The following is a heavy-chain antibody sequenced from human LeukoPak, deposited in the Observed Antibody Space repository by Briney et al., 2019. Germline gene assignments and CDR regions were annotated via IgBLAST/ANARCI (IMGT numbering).Heavy chain of an antibody. Sequence: GGSLRLSCAASGFTFSNYSMNWVRQAPGKGLEWLSYINNSSSTIYYADSVKGRFTISRDNAKNSLYLQMNSLKAEDTAVYYCARGVPAAIGYFQHWGQGTLVTVSS. CDR2: INNSSSTI. V-gene: IGHV3-48*01. D-gene: IGHD2-2*02. CDR1: GFTFSNYS. J-gene: IGHJ1*01. CDR3: ARGVPAAIGYFQH.